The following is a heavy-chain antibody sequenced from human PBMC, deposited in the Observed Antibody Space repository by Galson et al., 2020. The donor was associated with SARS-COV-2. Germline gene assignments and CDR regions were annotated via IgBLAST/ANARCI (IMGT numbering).Heavy chain of an antibody. CDR1: GGSISSYY. Sequence: SETLSLTCTVSGGSISSYYWSWIRQPPGKGLEWIGYIYYSGSTNYNPSLKSRVTISVDTSKNQFSLKLSYVTAADTAVYYCARGDSGYYSEYYFDYWGQGTLVTVSS. CDR3: ARGDSGYYSEYYFDY. J-gene: IGHJ4*02. CDR2: IYYSGST. D-gene: IGHD3-22*01. V-gene: IGHV4-59*08.